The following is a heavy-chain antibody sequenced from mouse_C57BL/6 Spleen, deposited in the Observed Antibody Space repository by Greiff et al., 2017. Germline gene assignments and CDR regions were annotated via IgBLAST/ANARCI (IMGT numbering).Heavy chain of an antibody. J-gene: IGHJ1*03. D-gene: IGHD1-1*01. V-gene: IGHV1-81*01. CDR3: ARTYYGSSSHWYFDV. Sequence: QVQLQQSGAELARPGASVKLSCKASGYTFTSYGISWVKQRTGQGLEWIGEIYPRSGNTYYNEKFKGKATLTADKSSSTAYMELRSLTSEDSAVYFCARTYYGSSSHWYFDVWGTGTTVTVSS. CDR2: IYPRSGNT. CDR1: GYTFTSYG.